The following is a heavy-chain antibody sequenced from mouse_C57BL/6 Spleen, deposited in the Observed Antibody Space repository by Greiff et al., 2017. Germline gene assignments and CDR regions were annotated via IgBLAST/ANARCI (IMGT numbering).Heavy chain of an antibody. CDR3: TRDDGYSPCGC. Sequence: EVNVVESGAGLVKPGGSLKLSCAASGFTFSSYAMSWVRQTPEQRLEWVAYISSGGDYIYYADTVKGRFTISRDNARNTLYLQMSGLKSEDTAMYYCTRDDGYSPCGCWGQGATRTVAT. V-gene: IGHV5-9-1*02. CDR2: ISSGGDYI. D-gene: IGHD2-3*01. J-gene: IGHJ2*01. CDR1: GFTFSSYA.